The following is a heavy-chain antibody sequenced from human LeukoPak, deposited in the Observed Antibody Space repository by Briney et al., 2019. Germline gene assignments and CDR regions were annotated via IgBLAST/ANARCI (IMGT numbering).Heavy chain of an antibody. J-gene: IGHJ4*02. V-gene: IGHV3-23*01. D-gene: IGHD5-12*01. CDR2: ISGSGDST. Sequence: GGSLRLSCEASGFSFSSYAMSWVRQAPGKGLEWVSVISGSGDSTYYADSVEGRCTISRDNSRDALYLQMNSLRAEDTAVYYCARVGYSGYDYDYWGQGTLVTVSA. CDR3: ARVGYSGYDYDY. CDR1: GFSFSSYA.